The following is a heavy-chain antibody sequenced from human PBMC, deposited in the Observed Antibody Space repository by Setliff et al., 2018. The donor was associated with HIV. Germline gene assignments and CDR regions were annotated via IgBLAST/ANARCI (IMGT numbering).Heavy chain of an antibody. CDR2: ISTSGTT. CDR3: ARVSTDYVWGSFLSSGPYYFDF. V-gene: IGHV4-61*09. J-gene: IGHJ4*02. CDR1: GDSITSGTYY. D-gene: IGHD3-16*01. Sequence: SSETLSLTCTVSGDSITSGTYYWSWIRQPAGMRLEWIGHISTSGTTNYNPSLKSRVTISADTSKNQFSLKLTSVTAADTAAYFCARVSTDYVWGSFLSSGPYYFDFWGQGALVT.